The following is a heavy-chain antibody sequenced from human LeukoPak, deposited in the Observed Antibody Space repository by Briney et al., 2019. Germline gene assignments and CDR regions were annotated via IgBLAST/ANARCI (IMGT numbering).Heavy chain of an antibody. Sequence: GGSLRLSCAASGFTVSSYWMNWVRQAPGKGLEWVANIKQDGSEKYYVDSVKGGFTISRDNTKHSLYLQMNSLRAEDTAVYYCARDSSAFDIWGQGTMVTVSS. V-gene: IGHV3-7*03. CDR2: IKQDGSEK. CDR3: ARDSSAFDI. CDR1: GFTVSSYW. J-gene: IGHJ3*02.